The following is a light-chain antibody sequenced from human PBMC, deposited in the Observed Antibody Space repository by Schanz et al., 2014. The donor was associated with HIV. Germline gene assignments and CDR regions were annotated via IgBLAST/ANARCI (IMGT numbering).Light chain of an antibody. CDR2: LEGNGRY. CDR3: ETWDRNTRV. V-gene: IGLV4-60*03. CDR1: SGHSTYI. Sequence: QLVLTQTSSASASLGSSVKVTCTLSSGHSTYIIAWHQQLPGKAPRYLMKLEGNGRYDKGTGIPARFSGSSSGADRYLTISNLQSEDEADYYCETWDRNTRVLGGGTKLTVL. J-gene: IGLJ3*02.